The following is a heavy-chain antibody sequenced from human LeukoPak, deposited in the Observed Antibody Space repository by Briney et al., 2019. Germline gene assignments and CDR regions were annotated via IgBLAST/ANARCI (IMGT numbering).Heavy chain of an antibody. V-gene: IGHV3-23*01. J-gene: IGHJ4*02. CDR2: ISGSGGST. Sequence: GGSLRLSCVVSGFTVSSNYMSWVRQAPGKGLEWVSAISGSGGSTYYADSVKGRFTISRDNSKNTLYLQMNSLRAEDTAVYYCAKDWEDYYDSSGSFYWGQGTLVTVSS. CDR3: AKDWEDYYDSSGSFY. D-gene: IGHD3-22*01. CDR1: GFTVSSNY.